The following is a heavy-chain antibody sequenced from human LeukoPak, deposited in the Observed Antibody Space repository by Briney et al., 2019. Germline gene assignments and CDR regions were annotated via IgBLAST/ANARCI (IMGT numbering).Heavy chain of an antibody. D-gene: IGHD3-9*01. CDR3: ARVAHNYDLLTGYYPYLDYFDF. Sequence: ASVKVSCKASGYTFTDYFMHWVRQAPGQGLEWMGWINPNSGGTYYAQKFQGRVTMTRDTSISTAYMELSRLRSDDTAVFYCARVAHNYDLLTGYYPYLDYFDFWGQGTLGTVSS. CDR1: GYTFTDYF. V-gene: IGHV1-2*02. CDR2: INPNSGGT. J-gene: IGHJ4*02.